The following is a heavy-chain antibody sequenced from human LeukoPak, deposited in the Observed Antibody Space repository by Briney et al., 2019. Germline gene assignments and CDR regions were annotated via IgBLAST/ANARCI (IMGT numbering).Heavy chain of an antibody. CDR2: IYSGGST. V-gene: IGHV3-53*01. CDR3: ARGGTGHNYASGYFDS. Sequence: PGGSLRLSCAASGFTVSSNYMSWVRQAPGKGLEWVSVIYSGGSTFYADSVKGRFTISRDNSENTLYLQMNSLRAEDTAVYYCARGGTGHNYASGYFDSWGQGTLVTDSS. CDR1: GFTVSSNY. J-gene: IGHJ4*02. D-gene: IGHD3-10*01.